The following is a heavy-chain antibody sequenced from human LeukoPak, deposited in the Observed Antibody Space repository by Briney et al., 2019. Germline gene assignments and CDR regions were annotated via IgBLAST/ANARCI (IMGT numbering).Heavy chain of an antibody. V-gene: IGHV3-9*01. CDR3: VKTYCSGGSCWQFDP. CDR2: ISWNSGSI. Sequence: PGGSLRLSCAASGFTFDDYAMHWVRQAPGKGLEWVLGISWNSGSIGYADSVKGRFTISRDNAKNSLYLQMNSLRAEDTALYYCVKTYCSGGSCWQFDPWGQGTLVTVSS. CDR1: GFTFDDYA. J-gene: IGHJ5*02. D-gene: IGHD2-15*01.